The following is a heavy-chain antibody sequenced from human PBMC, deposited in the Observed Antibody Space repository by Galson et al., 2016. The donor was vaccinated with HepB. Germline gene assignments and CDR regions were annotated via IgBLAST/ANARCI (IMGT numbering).Heavy chain of an antibody. CDR1: GGSISTAYYY. CDR3: AKDRALEY. Sequence: SETLSLTCTVSGGSISTAYYYWGWVRQSPGGRLERIGTIYYTGDTYYNPSLKSRVTMSVDTSKNQFFLRLTSMTAADTAVYYCAKDRALEYWGPGALVTVSS. J-gene: IGHJ4*02. CDR2: IYYTGDT. V-gene: IGHV4-39*07.